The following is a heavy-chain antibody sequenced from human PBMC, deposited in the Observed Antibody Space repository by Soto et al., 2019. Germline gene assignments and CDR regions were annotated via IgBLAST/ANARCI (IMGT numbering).Heavy chain of an antibody. V-gene: IGHV4-59*01. J-gene: IGHJ4*02. D-gene: IGHD5-12*01. Sequence: SETLSLTCTVSCGSIRSYYWTCIRQPPWRGLEWIGHLYYGGTTNYNPSLKSRVTMSMDTSKNQFSLRLTSVTAADTAIYYCVREAYIGYVHAIADWGQGTLVTLSS. CDR2: LYYGGTT. CDR1: CGSIRSYY. CDR3: VREAYIGYVHAIAD.